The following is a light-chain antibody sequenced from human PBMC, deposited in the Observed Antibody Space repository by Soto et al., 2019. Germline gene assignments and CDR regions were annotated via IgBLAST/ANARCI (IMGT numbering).Light chain of an antibody. CDR2: GAS. J-gene: IGKJ1*01. CDR3: QHYNNWPT. Sequence: VVTQSAVTLSVSPGARATLSCRASQSVSTNLAWYQQKPGPAPRVLIYGASTRATNIPARLIGTGSGTEFTLPFSSLQSEDFALYDCQHYNNWPTFAQGTKV. CDR1: QSVSTN. V-gene: IGKV3-15*01.